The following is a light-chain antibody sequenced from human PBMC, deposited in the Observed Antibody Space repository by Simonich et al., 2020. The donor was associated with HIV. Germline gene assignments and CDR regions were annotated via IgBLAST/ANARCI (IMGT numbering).Light chain of an antibody. CDR1: QGISSY. V-gene: IGKV1-9*01. CDR3: QQYNSYSIT. J-gene: IGKJ3*01. CDR2: AAS. Sequence: DIQLTQSPSFLSASVGDRVTITCRASQGISSYLAWYQQKPGKAPKLLIYAASTLQSGVPSRFSGSGSGTEFTLTISSLQPEDFATYYCQQYNSYSITFGPGTKVDIK.